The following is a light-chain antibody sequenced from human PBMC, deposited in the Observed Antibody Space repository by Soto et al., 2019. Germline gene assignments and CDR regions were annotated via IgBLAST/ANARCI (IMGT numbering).Light chain of an antibody. CDR3: QQDGSSPWT. CDR1: QSVSNSY. Sequence: EIVLTQSPGTLCLSPGERATLSCRPSQSVSNSYLAWYQQKPGQAPRLLIYGASSRATGIPDRFSGSGSGTDFTLTISRLEPEDFAVYYCQQDGSSPWTFGQGTKVEIK. J-gene: IGKJ1*01. CDR2: GAS. V-gene: IGKV3-20*01.